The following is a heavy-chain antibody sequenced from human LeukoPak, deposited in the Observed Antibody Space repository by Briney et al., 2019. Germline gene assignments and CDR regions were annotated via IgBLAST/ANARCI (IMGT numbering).Heavy chain of an antibody. CDR1: GGSISSSNW. V-gene: IGHV4-4*02. CDR2: IYYSGST. J-gene: IGHJ4*02. Sequence: PSGTLSLTCAVSGGSISSSNWWSWVRQPPGKGLEWIGYIYYSGSTNYNPSLKSRVTISVDTSNNQFSLRLNSVTAADTAVYYCARHTDGYASSSFDYWGQGTLVTVSS. D-gene: IGHD5-24*01. CDR3: ARHTDGYASSSFDY.